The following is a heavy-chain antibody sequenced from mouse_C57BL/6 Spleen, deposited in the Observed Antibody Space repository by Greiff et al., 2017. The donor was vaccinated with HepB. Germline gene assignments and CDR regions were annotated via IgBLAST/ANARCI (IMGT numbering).Heavy chain of an antibody. D-gene: IGHD2-5*01. CDR1: GFTFSSYG. J-gene: IGHJ4*01. V-gene: IGHV5-6*01. CDR2: INSGGSYT. Sequence: EVQGVESGGDLVKPGGSLKLSCAASGFTFSSYGMSWVRQTPDKRLEWVATINSGGSYTYYPDSVKGRFTISRDNAKNTLYLQMSSLKSEDTAMYYCADSNYHYAMDYWGQGTSVTVSS. CDR3: ADSNYHYAMDY.